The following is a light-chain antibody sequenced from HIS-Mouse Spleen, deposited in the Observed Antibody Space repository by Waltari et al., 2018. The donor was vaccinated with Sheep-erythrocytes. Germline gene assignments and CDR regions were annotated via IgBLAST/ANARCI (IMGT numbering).Light chain of an antibody. J-gene: IGKJ4*01. CDR1: QSVSSSY. Sequence: EIVLTQSPGTLPLSPGEGATLSCRASQSVSSSYLAWYQQKPGQAPRLLIYGASSRATGIPDRFSGSGSGTDFTVTISRLEPEDFAVYYCQQYGSSPLTFGGGTKVGIK. V-gene: IGKV3-20*01. CDR2: GAS. CDR3: QQYGSSPLT.